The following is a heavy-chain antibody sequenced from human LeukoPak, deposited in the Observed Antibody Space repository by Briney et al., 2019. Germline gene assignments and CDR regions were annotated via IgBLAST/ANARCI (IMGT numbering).Heavy chain of an antibody. Sequence: GESLRLSCAASGFTFSSYAMSWVRQAPGKGLEWVSAISASGGSTYYADSVKGRFTISRDNSKNTLYLQMNSLRAEDTAVYYCAKNAGTRGHYYDSSGYYFDYWGLGTLVTVSS. J-gene: IGHJ4*02. CDR2: ISASGGST. D-gene: IGHD3-22*01. CDR1: GFTFSSYA. V-gene: IGHV3-23*01. CDR3: AKNAGTRGHYYDSSGYYFDY.